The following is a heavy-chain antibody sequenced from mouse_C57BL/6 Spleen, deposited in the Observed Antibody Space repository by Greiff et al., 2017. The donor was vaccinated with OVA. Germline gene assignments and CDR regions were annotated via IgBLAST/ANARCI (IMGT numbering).Heavy chain of an antibody. J-gene: IGHJ2*01. CDR1: GFTFTDYY. CDR3: ARYNGGFDY. CDR2: IRNKANGYTT. Sequence: EVMLVESGGGLVQPGGSLSLSCAASGFTFTDYYMSWVRQPPGKALAWLGFIRNKANGYTTEYSASVKGRFTISRDNSQSILYLQMNALRAEDSATYYCARYNGGFDYWGQGTTLTVSS. V-gene: IGHV7-3*01.